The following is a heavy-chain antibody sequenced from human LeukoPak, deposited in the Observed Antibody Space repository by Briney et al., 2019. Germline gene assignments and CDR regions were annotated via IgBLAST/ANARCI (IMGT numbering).Heavy chain of an antibody. CDR1: GYTFTTYY. CDR3: GTYDSSGYDFDY. V-gene: IGHV1-46*01. Sequence: ASVKVSCKASGYTFTTYYMHWVRQAPGQGLEWMGIINPSGGSTSYAQKFQGRVTMTRDTSTSTVHMELSSLRSEDTAVYYCGTYDSSGYDFDYWGQGTLVTVSS. D-gene: IGHD3-22*01. CDR2: INPSGGST. J-gene: IGHJ4*02.